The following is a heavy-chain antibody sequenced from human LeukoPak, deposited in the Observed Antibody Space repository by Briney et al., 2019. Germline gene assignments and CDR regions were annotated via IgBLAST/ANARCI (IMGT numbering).Heavy chain of an antibody. J-gene: IGHJ4*02. Sequence: SVKVSCKASGGTFSSYAISWVRQAPGQGLEWMGGIIPIFGTANYAQKFQGRVTITTDESTSTAYMELSSLGSEDTAVYYCASGLGYYDSSGYYTDLDYWGQGTLVTVSS. V-gene: IGHV1-69*05. CDR3: ASGLGYYDSSGYYTDLDY. D-gene: IGHD3-22*01. CDR1: GGTFSSYA. CDR2: IIPIFGTA.